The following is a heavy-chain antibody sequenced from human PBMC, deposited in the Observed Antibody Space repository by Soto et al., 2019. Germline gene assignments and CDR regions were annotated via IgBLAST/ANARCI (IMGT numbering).Heavy chain of an antibody. D-gene: IGHD4-17*01. CDR1: GGSISSYY. CDR3: ARHYGDYVLFFDY. V-gene: IGHV4-59*08. J-gene: IGHJ4*02. CDR2: IYYSGST. Sequence: PSETLSLTCTVSGGSISSYYRSWIRQPPGKGLEWIGYIYYSGSTNYNPSLKSRVTISVDTSKNQFSLKLSSVTAADTAVYYCARHYGDYVLFFDYWGQGTLVTVSS.